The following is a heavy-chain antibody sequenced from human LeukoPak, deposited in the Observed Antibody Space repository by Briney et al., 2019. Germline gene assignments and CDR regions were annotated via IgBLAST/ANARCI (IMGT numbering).Heavy chain of an antibody. CDR1: GFTFSNYA. V-gene: IGHV3-23*01. D-gene: IGHD6-6*01. CDR2: ISTTGCTT. CDR3: AKQPQGISSWFDP. Sequence: PGGSLRLSCAASGFTFSNYAMSWVRQAPGKGLEGGSVISTTGCTTYYADSVKGRFTISRDNSKNTLYLQMNNLRAEDTALYYCAKQPQGISSWFDPWGQGTLVTVSS. J-gene: IGHJ5*02.